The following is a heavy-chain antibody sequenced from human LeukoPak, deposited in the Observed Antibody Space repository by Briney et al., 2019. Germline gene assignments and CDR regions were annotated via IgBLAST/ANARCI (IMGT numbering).Heavy chain of an antibody. CDR1: GGSFSGYY. Sequence: SETLSLTRAVYGGSFSGYYWSWIRQPPGKGLEWIGEINHSGSTNYNPSLKSRVTISVDTSKNQFSLKLSSVTAADTAVYYCARGPYYDSSGYYRYYFDYWGQGTLVTVSS. V-gene: IGHV4-34*01. CDR2: INHSGST. D-gene: IGHD3-22*01. J-gene: IGHJ4*02. CDR3: ARGPYYDSSGYYRYYFDY.